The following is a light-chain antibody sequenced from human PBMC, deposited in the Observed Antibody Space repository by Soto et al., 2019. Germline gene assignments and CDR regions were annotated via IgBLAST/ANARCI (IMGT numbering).Light chain of an antibody. CDR1: QFIGSN. CDR3: QQYNNWPPLT. CDR2: DAS. V-gene: IGKV3-15*01. J-gene: IGKJ4*01. Sequence: MTQSPATLSVSPGERATLSCRASQFIGSNLAWYQQKPGEAPRLLMYDASSRATGIPARFSGSGSGTEFALTISSLQSEDFAIYYCQQYNNWPPLTFGGGTKVETK.